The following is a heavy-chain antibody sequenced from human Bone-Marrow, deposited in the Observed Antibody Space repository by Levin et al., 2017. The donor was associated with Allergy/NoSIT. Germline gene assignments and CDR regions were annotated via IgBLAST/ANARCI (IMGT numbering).Heavy chain of an antibody. CDR3: AKDDFDFWSGYYETHHMDV. D-gene: IGHD3-3*01. Sequence: GGSLRLSCAASGFTFSSYDMHWVRQAPGKGLEWVAVISYDGNNQYYADSVKGRFTISRDNSKNTLYLQMDSLRTEDTAVYYCAKDDFDFWSGYYETHHMDVWGKGTTVTVSS. J-gene: IGHJ6*03. V-gene: IGHV3-30*18. CDR1: GFTFSSYD. CDR2: ISYDGNNQ.